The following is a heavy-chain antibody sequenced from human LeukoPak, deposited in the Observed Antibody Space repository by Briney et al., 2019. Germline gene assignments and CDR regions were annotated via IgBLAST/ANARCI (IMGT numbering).Heavy chain of an antibody. V-gene: IGHV3-66*03. CDR3: ARDRAVTQDWVEFDP. CDR2: IRDSGET. CDR1: GFSVSNYY. J-gene: IGHJ5*02. D-gene: IGHD4-17*01. Sequence: PGGSLRLSCAGSGFSVSNYYMSWVRQAPGKGLEWVSLIRDSGETFYADSVEGRFTISRDNSKNTMYLQMNRRRVEDTAVYFCARDRAVTQDWVEFDPWGQGTLVTVSS.